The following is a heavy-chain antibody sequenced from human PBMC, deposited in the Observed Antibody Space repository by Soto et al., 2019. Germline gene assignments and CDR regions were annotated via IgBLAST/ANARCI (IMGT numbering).Heavy chain of an antibody. V-gene: IGHV3-30*18. CDR3: AKDRSIAVAPTPDWFDS. CDR2: ISYDGSNK. D-gene: IGHD6-19*01. Sequence: PGGSLRLSCAASGFTFSTYGMHWVRQAPGKGLEWVSVISYDGSNKYYADSVKGRFTISRDNSKNTLYLQMNSLRAEDTAVYYCAKDRSIAVAPTPDWFDSWGQGTLVTVSS. J-gene: IGHJ5*01. CDR1: GFTFSTYG.